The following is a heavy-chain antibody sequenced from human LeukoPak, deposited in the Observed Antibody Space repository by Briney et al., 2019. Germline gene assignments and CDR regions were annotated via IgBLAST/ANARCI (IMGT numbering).Heavy chain of an antibody. Sequence: GASVKVSCKASGYTFTRYGISWVRQAPGQGLEWMGWISAYNGNTNYAQKLQGRVTMTTDTSTSTAYMELRSLRSDDTAVYYCAGDYDILTGLHDAFDIWGQGTMVTVSS. V-gene: IGHV1-18*01. D-gene: IGHD3-9*01. J-gene: IGHJ3*02. CDR1: GYTFTRYG. CDR2: ISAYNGNT. CDR3: AGDYDILTGLHDAFDI.